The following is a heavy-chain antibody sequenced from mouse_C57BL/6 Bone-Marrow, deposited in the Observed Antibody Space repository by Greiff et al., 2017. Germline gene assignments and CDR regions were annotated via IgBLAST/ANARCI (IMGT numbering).Heavy chain of an antibody. Sequence: DVKLQESGAELVRPGASVKLSCTASGFNIKDDYMHWVKQRPEQGLEWIGWIDPENGDTEYASKFQGKATITADTSSNTAYLQLSSLTAEDTAVYYCTTVVHYWGQGTTLTVSS. CDR2: IDPENGDT. CDR1: GFNIKDDY. CDR3: TTVVHY. J-gene: IGHJ2*01. V-gene: IGHV14-4*01. D-gene: IGHD1-1*01.